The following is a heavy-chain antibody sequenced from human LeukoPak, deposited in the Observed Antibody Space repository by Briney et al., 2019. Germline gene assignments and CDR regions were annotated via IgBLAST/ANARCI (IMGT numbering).Heavy chain of an antibody. J-gene: IGHJ4*02. CDR2: IGPTGTDR. CDR1: GFTFSSCG. Sequence: TTGGSLRLSWAASGFTFSSCGFNWVRQAPGKGLEWVSSIGPTGTDRYYADSVRGRFTISRDNAKNSMYLQMDSLRDEDTAVYYCATETIGRHYDYWGQGTLLTVSS. CDR3: ATETIGRHYDY. D-gene: IGHD1-14*01. V-gene: IGHV3-21*01.